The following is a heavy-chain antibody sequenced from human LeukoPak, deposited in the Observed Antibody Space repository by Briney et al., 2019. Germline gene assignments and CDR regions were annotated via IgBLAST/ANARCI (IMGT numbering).Heavy chain of an antibody. J-gene: IGHJ3*02. CDR1: GGTFSSCA. D-gene: IGHD1-1*01. CDR3: AREKLEPRGAFDI. CDR2: IIPIFGTA. V-gene: IGHV1-69*13. Sequence: GASVKVSCKASGGTFSSCAISWVRQAPGQGLEWMGGIIPIFGTANYAQKFQGRVTITADESTSTAYMELSSLRSEDTAVYYCAREKLEPRGAFDIWGQGTMVTVSS.